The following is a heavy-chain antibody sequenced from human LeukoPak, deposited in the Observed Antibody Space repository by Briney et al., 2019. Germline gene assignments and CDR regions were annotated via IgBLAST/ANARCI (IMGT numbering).Heavy chain of an antibody. CDR3: ARTHQSQNYYGSGSYARYFDY. J-gene: IGHJ4*02. CDR1: GFTFSSYE. V-gene: IGHV3-48*03. D-gene: IGHD3-10*01. Sequence: GGSLRLSCAASGFTFSSYEMNWVRQAPGKGLEWVSYISSSGSTIYYADSVKGRFTISRDNAKNSLYLQMNSLRAEDTAVYYCARTHQSQNYYGSGSYARYFDYWGQGILVTVSS. CDR2: ISSSGSTI.